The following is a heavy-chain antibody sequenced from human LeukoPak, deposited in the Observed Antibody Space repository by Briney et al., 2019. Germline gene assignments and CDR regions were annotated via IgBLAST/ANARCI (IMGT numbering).Heavy chain of an antibody. J-gene: IGHJ4*02. Sequence: GGSLRLSCAASGFTFSSYAMHWVRQAPGKGLEWVSVMSGSGGRTYYADSVKGRFTISKDNSKNTLYLQMNSLRAEDTAVYYCAKERRNWNDEGLFDYWGQGSLVTVSS. CDR3: AKERRNWNDEGLFDY. V-gene: IGHV3-23*01. D-gene: IGHD1-1*01. CDR2: MSGSGGRT. CDR1: GFTFSSYA.